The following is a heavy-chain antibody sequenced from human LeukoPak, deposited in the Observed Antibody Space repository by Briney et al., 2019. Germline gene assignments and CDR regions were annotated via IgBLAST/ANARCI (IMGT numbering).Heavy chain of an antibody. CDR1: GGSISSYY. Sequence: SETLSLTCTVSGGSISSYYWSWIRQPAGKGLEWIGRIYTSGSTNYNPPLKSRVTMSVDTSKNQFSLKLSSVTAADTAVYYCARDSSFPYYYYGMDVWGQGTTVTVSS. V-gene: IGHV4-4*07. J-gene: IGHJ6*02. CDR3: ARDSSFPYYYYGMDV. D-gene: IGHD3-16*02. CDR2: IYTSGST.